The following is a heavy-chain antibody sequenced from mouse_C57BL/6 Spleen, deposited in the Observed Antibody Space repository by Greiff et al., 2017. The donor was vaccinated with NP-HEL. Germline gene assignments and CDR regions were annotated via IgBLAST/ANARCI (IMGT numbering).Heavy chain of an antibody. CDR1: GYSFTGYY. CDR2: INPSTGGT. J-gene: IGHJ1*03. V-gene: IGHV1-42*01. D-gene: IGHD2-5*01. CDR3: ARRDIGYSNYGYFDV. Sequence: VQLKQSGPELVKPGASVKISCKASGYSFTGYYMNWVKQSPEKSLEWIGEINPSTGGTTYNQKFKAKATLTVDKSSSTAYMQLKSLTSEDSAVYYCARRDIGYSNYGYFDVWGTGTTVTVSS.